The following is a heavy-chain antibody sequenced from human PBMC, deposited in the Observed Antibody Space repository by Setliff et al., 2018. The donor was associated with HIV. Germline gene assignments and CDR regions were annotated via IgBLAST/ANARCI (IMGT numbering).Heavy chain of an antibody. D-gene: IGHD3-3*01. CDR2: IYYSVST. J-gene: IGHJ6*03. V-gene: IGHV4-59*11. CDR1: GGSMNSHY. CDR3: ARGVVDYDFWSGSGDYYYMDV. Sequence: SVTLSLTCTVSGGSMNSHYWRGIRQSPGRGLGWIGYIYYSVSTKYNPSLKSRVSMSIDTSKNKFSLKMSSVTAADTAVYYCARGVVDYDFWSGSGDYYYMDVWGKGTTVTVSS.